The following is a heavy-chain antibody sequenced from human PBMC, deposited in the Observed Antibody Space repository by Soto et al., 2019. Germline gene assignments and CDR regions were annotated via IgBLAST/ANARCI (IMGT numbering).Heavy chain of an antibody. J-gene: IGHJ4*02. CDR2: ISVSGDRT. Sequence: LXLSCAASAFTFSSYAMCWVRQAQVKGLEWVSSISVSGDRTFYADSVKGRFTISRDNSRNTLHLQMNSLRAEDTALYYCAKDGDSITRNKPLDYWGQGTLVTVS. CDR3: AKDGDSITRNKPLDY. V-gene: IGHV3-23*01. CDR1: AFTFSSYA. D-gene: IGHD2-2*01.